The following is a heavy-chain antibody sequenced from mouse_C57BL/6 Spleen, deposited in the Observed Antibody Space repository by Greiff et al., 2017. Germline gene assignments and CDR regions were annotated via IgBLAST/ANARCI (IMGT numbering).Heavy chain of an antibody. J-gene: IGHJ2*01. D-gene: IGHD2-1*01. CDR1: GYTFTSYT. CDR3: ARKDGNLSFDY. Sequence: VKLVESGAELARPGASVKMSCKASGYTFTSYTMHWVKQRPGQGLEWIGYINPSSGYTKYNQKFKDKATLTADKSSSTAYMQLSSLTSEDSAVYYCARKDGNLSFDYWGQGTTLTVAS. V-gene: IGHV1-4*01. CDR2: INPSSGYT.